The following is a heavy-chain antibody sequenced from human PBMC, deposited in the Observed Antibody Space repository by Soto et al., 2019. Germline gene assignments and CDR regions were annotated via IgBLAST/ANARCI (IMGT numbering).Heavy chain of an antibody. CDR1: GESFDVFY. Sequence: SDSISPAWALYGESFDVFYLSWIRQSPGKGLEWIGEIHHSGSTKYNPSLKSRVSLSVDTSTKQFSLKLTSGTAADRGVYYCARGVDSWSGYLFWGQG. J-gene: IGHJ1*01. D-gene: IGHD3-3*01. CDR3: ARGVDSWSGYLF. CDR2: IHHSGST. V-gene: IGHV4-34*01.